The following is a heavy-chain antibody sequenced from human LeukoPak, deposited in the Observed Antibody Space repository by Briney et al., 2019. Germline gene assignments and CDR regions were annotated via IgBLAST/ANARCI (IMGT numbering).Heavy chain of an antibody. CDR3: AREVYDILTGHSYYFDY. V-gene: IGHV3-48*02. D-gene: IGHD3-9*01. CDR1: GFTFSSYS. Sequence: PGGSLRLSCAASGFTFSSYSMNWVRQAPGKGLEWVSYISSSSSTIYYADSVKGRFTISRDNAKNSLYLQMNSLRDEDTAVYYCAREVYDILTGHSYYFDYWGQGTLVTVSS. CDR2: ISSSSSTI. J-gene: IGHJ4*02.